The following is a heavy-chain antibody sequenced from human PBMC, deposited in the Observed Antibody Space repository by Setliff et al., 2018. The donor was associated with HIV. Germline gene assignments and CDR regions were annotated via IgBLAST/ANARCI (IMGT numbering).Heavy chain of an antibody. CDR3: ARYRPHHPQNAFDI. CDR2: MNTNSGNT. D-gene: IGHD1-26*01. V-gene: IGHV1-8*02. J-gene: IGHJ3*02. Sequence: ASVKVSCKASGDTFTTYDINWVRQATGQGPEWIGWMNTNSGNTGYAQKFQVRVTMTRNTSISTAYMELSSLRSEDTAVYYCARYRPHHPQNAFDIWGQGTMVTVSS. CDR1: GDTFTTYD.